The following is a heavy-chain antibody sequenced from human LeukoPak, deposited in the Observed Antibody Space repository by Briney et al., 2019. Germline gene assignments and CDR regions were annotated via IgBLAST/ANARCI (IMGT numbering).Heavy chain of an antibody. D-gene: IGHD2-2*01. CDR1: GFTFSSYS. CDR3: ARDIFDQLRVYNWFDP. Sequence: GGSLRLSCAASGFTFSSYSMNWVRQAPGKGLEWVSSISSSSSYIYYADSVKGRFTISRDNAKNSLYLQMNSLRAEDTAVYYCARDIFDQLRVYNWFDPWGQGTLVTVSS. V-gene: IGHV3-21*01. J-gene: IGHJ5*02. CDR2: ISSSSSYI.